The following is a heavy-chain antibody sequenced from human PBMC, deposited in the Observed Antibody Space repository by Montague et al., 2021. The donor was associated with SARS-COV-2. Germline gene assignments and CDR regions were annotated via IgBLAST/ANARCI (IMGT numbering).Heavy chain of an antibody. CDR1: GESFSGYY. CDR2: INHSGST. CDR3: ARPSCSSTSCYGPLWY. Sequence: SETLSLTCAVYGESFSGYYWSWIRQPPGKGLEWIGEINHSGSTNSNPSLKSRLTISVDTSKNQFSLKLSSVTAADTAVYYCARPSCSSTSCYGPLWYWGQGTLVTGSS. D-gene: IGHD2-2*01. V-gene: IGHV4-34*01. J-gene: IGHJ4*02.